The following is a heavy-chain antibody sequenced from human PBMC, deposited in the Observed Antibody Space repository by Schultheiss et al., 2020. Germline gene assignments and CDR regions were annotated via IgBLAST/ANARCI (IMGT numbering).Heavy chain of an antibody. Sequence: PSETLSLTCTVSGGSISSYYWSWIRQPAGKGLEWIGRIYTSGSTNYNPSLKSRVTMSVDTSKNQFSLKLSSVTAADTAVYYCARDMNDFWSGYDAFDIWGQGTMVNV. CDR1: GGSISSYY. V-gene: IGHV4-4*07. CDR2: IYTSGST. D-gene: IGHD3-3*01. J-gene: IGHJ3*02. CDR3: ARDMNDFWSGYDAFDI.